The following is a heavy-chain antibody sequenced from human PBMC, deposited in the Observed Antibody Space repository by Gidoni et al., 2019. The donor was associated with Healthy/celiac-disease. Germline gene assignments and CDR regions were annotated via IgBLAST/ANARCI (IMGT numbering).Heavy chain of an antibody. J-gene: IGHJ6*02. CDR2: ISAYNGNT. CDR3: AREDRRQLWFGDSPLGSMDV. CDR1: GYTFTSYG. V-gene: IGHV1-18*04. Sequence: QVQLVQSGAEVKKPGASVQVSCQASGYTFTSYGIRWVRQAPGQGIEWMGWISAYNGNTNYAQKLQGRVTMTTDTSTSTAYMELRSLRSDDTAVYYCAREDRRQLWFGDSPLGSMDVWGQGTTVTVSS. D-gene: IGHD3-10*01.